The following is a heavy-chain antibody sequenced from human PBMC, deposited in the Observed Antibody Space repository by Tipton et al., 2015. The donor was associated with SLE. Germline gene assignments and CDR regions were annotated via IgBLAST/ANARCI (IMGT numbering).Heavy chain of an antibody. CDR3: AKSQATTIFGVVAGDY. CDR2: ISGSGGST. Sequence: SLRLSCAASGFTFSSYAMSWVRQAPGKGLEWVSAISGSGGSTYYADSVKGRFTISRDNSKNTLYLQMNSLRAEDTAVYYCAKSQATTIFGVVAGDYWGQGTLVTVSS. CDR1: GFTFSSYA. V-gene: IGHV3-23*01. D-gene: IGHD3-3*01. J-gene: IGHJ4*02.